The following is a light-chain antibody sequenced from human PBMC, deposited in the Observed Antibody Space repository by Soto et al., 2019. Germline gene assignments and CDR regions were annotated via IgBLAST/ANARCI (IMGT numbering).Light chain of an antibody. CDR1: QSVSNN. Sequence: EIVMTQSPATLSVSPGERATLSCRASQSVSNNLAWYQQKAGQAPRLLIYGASTRATGIPARFSGSGSGTEFTLTISSLQSEDFAVYHCQQYNNWPPWTFGQGTKVEIK. CDR3: QQYNNWPPWT. CDR2: GAS. V-gene: IGKV3-15*01. J-gene: IGKJ1*01.